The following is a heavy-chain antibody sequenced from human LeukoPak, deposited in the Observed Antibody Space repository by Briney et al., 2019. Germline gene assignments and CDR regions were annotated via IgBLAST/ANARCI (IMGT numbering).Heavy chain of an antibody. CDR2: ISAHNGNT. CDR3: ARDEHHLMGAARSPDY. V-gene: IGHV1-18*01. Sequence: ASVKVSSKPSVYTFTIYGISWVRQALGQGRERMGWISAHNGNTNYAQKIQGRVTMTTDTSTSTAYMELRSLRSDDTAVYYCARDEHHLMGAARSPDYWGQGTLVTVSS. D-gene: IGHD6-6*01. CDR1: VYTFTIYG. J-gene: IGHJ4*02.